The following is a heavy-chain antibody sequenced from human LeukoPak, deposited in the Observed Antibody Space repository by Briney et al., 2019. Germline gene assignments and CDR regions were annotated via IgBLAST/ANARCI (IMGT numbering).Heavy chain of an antibody. Sequence: GGSLRLSCAASGFTFSSYAMSWVRQAPGKGLEWVSAISGSGGSTYYADSVKGRFTISRDNSKNTLYLQMNSLRTEDTALYYCAKDRTGDYGSALGYWGQGTLVTVSS. D-gene: IGHD4-17*01. CDR3: AKDRTGDYGSALGY. V-gene: IGHV3-23*01. J-gene: IGHJ4*02. CDR2: ISGSGGST. CDR1: GFTFSSYA.